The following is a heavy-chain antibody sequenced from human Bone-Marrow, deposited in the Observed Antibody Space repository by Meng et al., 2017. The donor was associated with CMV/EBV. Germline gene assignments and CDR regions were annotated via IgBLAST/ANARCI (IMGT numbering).Heavy chain of an antibody. CDR1: GGSISSYY. CDR2: ISHSGST. V-gene: IGHV4-59*01. J-gene: IGHJ4*02. Sequence: GSLRLSCTVSGGSISSYYWSWIRQPPGKGLEWIGSISHSGSTNYNPSLKSRVTFSVDTSKNQFSLNLTSVTAADTAVHYCARDYRQGADYYFDYWGQGTLVTVSS. D-gene: IGHD4-11*01. CDR3: ARDYRQGADYYFDY.